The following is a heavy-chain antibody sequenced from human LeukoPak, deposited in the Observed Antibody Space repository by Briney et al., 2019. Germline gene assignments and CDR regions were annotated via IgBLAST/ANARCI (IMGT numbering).Heavy chain of an antibody. V-gene: IGHV3-33*01. CDR2: VWYDGSNK. CDR3: ARDLTDSSGFFLGY. J-gene: IGHJ4*02. D-gene: IGHD3-22*01. CDR1: GFTFSSYG. Sequence: GGSLRLSCAASGFTFSSYGMHWVRQAPGKGLEWVAVVWYDGSNKYYADSVKGRFTISRDNSKNTLYLQMSSLRAEDTAVYYCARDLTDSSGFFLGYWGQGTLVTVSS.